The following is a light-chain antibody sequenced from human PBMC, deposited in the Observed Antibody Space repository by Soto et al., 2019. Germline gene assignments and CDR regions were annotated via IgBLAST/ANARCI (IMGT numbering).Light chain of an antibody. J-gene: IGLJ2*01. CDR1: SSNIGAGYG. CDR2: ANS. CDR3: QSYDSSLSGSGVV. Sequence: QPVLTQPPSVSGAPGQRVTISCTGSSSNIGAGYGVHWYQQLPGTAPKLLIYANSNRPSGVPDRFSGSKSGTSASLAITGLQAEDEADYYCQSYDSSLSGSGVVFGGGTKVTVL. V-gene: IGLV1-40*01.